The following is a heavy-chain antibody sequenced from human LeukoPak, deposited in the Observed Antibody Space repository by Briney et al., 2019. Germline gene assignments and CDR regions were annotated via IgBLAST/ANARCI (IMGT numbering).Heavy chain of an antibody. V-gene: IGHV4-61*02. CDR2: IYTSGTT. CDR3: ARLYDSVGYYYPFDY. Sequence: SETLSLTCSVSGGSISSGNYYWSWIRQPAGKRLEWIGRIYTSGTTNYNPFLGSRVTISGDTSKNRFSLKLTSVTAADTAVYYCARLYDSVGYYYPFDYWGQGTLVTVSS. J-gene: IGHJ4*02. CDR1: GGSISSGNYY. D-gene: IGHD3-22*01.